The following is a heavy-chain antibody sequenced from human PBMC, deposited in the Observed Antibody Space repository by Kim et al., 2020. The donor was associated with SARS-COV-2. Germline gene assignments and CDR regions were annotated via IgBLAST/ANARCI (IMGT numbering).Heavy chain of an antibody. CDR2: MNPNSGNT. V-gene: IGHV1-8*01. Sequence: ASVKVSCKASGYTFTSYDINWVRQATGQGLEWMGWMNPNSGNTGYAQKFQGRVTMTRNTSISTAYMELSSLRSEDTAVYYCARVRAMVRGNERPYYFDYWGQGTLVTVSS. CDR3: ARVRAMVRGNERPYYFDY. J-gene: IGHJ4*02. CDR1: GYTFTSYD. D-gene: IGHD3-10*01.